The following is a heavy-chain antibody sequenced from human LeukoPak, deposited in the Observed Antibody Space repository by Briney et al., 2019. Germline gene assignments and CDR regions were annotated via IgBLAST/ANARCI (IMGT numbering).Heavy chain of an antibody. D-gene: IGHD3-22*01. J-gene: IGHJ4*02. CDR3: TTDAAGDYDSSGPYYFDY. CDR2: IKSKTDGGTT. Sequence: PGGSLRLSCAASGFTLSNAWMSWVRQAPGKGLEWVGRIKSKTDGGTTDYAAPVKGRFTISRDDSKNTLYLQMNSLKTEDTAVYYCTTDAAGDYDSSGPYYFDYWGQGTLVTVSS. CDR1: GFTLSNAW. V-gene: IGHV3-15*01.